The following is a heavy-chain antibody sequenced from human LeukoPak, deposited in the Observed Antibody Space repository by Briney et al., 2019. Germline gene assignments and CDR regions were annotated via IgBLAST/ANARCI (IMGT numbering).Heavy chain of an antibody. V-gene: IGHV3-23*01. J-gene: IGHJ4*02. CDR1: GFTFSSYA. CDR3: TRGYVGIDY. D-gene: IGHD5-12*01. CDR2: ISGSGGNT. Sequence: GGSLRLSCAASGFTFSSYAMSWVRQAPGKGLEWVSVISGSGGNTYYADSVKGRFTISRDNSKNTLYLQMNSLRAEDTAVYYCTRGYVGIDYWGQGTLVTVSS.